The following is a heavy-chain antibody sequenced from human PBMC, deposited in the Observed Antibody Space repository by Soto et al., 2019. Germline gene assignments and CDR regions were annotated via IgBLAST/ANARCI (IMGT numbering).Heavy chain of an antibody. CDR2: ISGSGGST. CDR3: AKGLVAATTRYYYYYYGMDV. J-gene: IGHJ6*02. CDR1: GFTFSSYA. D-gene: IGHD2-15*01. V-gene: IGHV3-23*01. Sequence: EVQLLESGGGLVQPGGSLRLSCAASGFTFSSYAMSWVRQAPGKGLEWVSAISGSGGSTYYADSVKGRFTISRDNSKNTLYLQMNSLRAEDTAVYYCAKGLVAATTRYYYYYYGMDVWGQGTTVTVSS.